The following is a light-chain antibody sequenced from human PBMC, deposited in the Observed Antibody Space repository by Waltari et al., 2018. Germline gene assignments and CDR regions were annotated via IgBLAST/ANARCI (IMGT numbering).Light chain of an antibody. CDR2: KAS. CDR1: RGISRY. J-gene: IGKJ1*01. Sequence: DIQVTQSPSFLSASVGDRITITCRASRGISRYLAWYQHKPGKAPKLLIYKASSLESGVPSRFSGSGSGTEFTLTISSLQPDDFATYYCQQYNSYSKTFGQGTKVEIK. V-gene: IGKV1-5*03. CDR3: QQYNSYSKT.